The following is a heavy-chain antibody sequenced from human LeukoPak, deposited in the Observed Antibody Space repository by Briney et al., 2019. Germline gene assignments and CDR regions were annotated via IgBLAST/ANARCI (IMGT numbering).Heavy chain of an antibody. V-gene: IGHV3-30*04. Sequence: PGGSLRLSCAASGFTFSSYAMHWVRQAPGKGLEWVAVISYDGSNKYYADSAKGRFTISRDNSKNTLYLQMNSLRAEDTAVYYCASLTTPYFDYWGQGTLVTVSS. CDR1: GFTFSSYA. CDR2: ISYDGSNK. D-gene: IGHD1-14*01. CDR3: ASLTTPYFDY. J-gene: IGHJ4*02.